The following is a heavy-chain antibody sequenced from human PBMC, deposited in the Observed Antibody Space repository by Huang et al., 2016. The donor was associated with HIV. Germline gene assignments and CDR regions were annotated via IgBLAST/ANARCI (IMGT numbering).Heavy chain of an antibody. V-gene: IGHV4-39*01. CDR2: VYQSGST. J-gene: IGHJ4*02. Sequence: QLQLQESGPGQVKPSETLSLTCTVSGDFISSTNYYWGWLRQSPGKGREWVGSVYQSGSTNYNPSLKSRVTLSVDTSRNQFSLRLNSVTAADTAVYYCASQHIGAAATWFWGRGTQVAVSS. D-gene: IGHD6-13*01. CDR3: ASQHIGAAATWF. CDR1: GDFISSTNYY.